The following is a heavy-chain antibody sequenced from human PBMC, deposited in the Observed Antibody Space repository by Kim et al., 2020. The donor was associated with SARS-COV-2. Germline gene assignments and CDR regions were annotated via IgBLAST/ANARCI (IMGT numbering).Heavy chain of an antibody. J-gene: IGHJ6*02. D-gene: IGHD3-10*01. CDR1: GFTVSSNY. Sequence: GGSLRLSCAASGFTVSSNYMSWVRQAPGKGLEWVSVIYSGGSTYYADSVKGRFTISRDNSKNTLYLQMNSLRAEDTAVYYCARDHMVQGGGGYYYYYGMDVWGQGTTVTVSS. CDR3: ARDHMVQGGGGYYYYYGMDV. V-gene: IGHV3-53*01. CDR2: IYSGGST.